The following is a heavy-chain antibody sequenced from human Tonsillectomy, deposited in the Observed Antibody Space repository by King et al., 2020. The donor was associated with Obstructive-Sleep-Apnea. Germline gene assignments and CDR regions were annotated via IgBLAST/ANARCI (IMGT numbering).Heavy chain of an antibody. Sequence: VQLVESGGGLVQPGRSLRLSCAASGFTFDDYAMHWVRQAPGRGLEGVSGISWNSGSIGYADSVKGRFTISRDNAKNSLYLQMNSLRAEDTALYYCATITMVRGVIITGAFDIWGQGTMVTVSS. D-gene: IGHD3-10*01. J-gene: IGHJ3*02. CDR3: ATITMVRGVIITGAFDI. CDR1: GFTFDDYA. CDR2: ISWNSGSI. V-gene: IGHV3-9*01.